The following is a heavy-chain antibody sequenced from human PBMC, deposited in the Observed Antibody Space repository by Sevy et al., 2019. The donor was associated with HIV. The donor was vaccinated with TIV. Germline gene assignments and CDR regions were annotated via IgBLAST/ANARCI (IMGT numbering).Heavy chain of an antibody. CDR3: ARDRVAAAPQYAFDI. CDR1: GYTFTGYY. D-gene: IGHD6-13*01. J-gene: IGHJ3*02. CDR2: INPNSGGT. Sequence: ASVKVSCKASGYTFTGYYMHWVRQAPGQGLEWMGWINPNSGGTNYAQKFQGRVTMTRDTSISTAYMELSRLRSDDTAVYYCARDRVAAAPQYAFDIWGQGTMVTVSS. V-gene: IGHV1-2*02.